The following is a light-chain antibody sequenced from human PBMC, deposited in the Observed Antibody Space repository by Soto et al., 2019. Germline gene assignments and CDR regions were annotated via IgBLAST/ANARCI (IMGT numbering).Light chain of an antibody. CDR3: QQYYSTPDT. Sequence: DIVMTQSPDSLAVSLGERATINCKSSQSVLYSSNNKNYLAWYQQKPGQPPKLLIYWASTRESGVPDRFSGSGSGTDVTRTISSLQAEDVAVYYCQQYYSTPDTFGPGTKVDIK. J-gene: IGKJ3*01. CDR2: WAS. V-gene: IGKV4-1*01. CDR1: QSVLYSSNNKNY.